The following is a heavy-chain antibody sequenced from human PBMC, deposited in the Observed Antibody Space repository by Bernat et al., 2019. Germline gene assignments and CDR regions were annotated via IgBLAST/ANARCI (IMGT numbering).Heavy chain of an antibody. Sequence: QVQLVESGGGVVQPGRSLRLSCAASGFTFSSYGMHWVRQAPGKGLEWVAVISYDGSNKYYADSVKGRFTISRDNSKNTLYLQMNSLRAEDTAVYYCAKNSNEIDYWGQGTLVTVSS. V-gene: IGHV3-30*18. CDR2: ISYDGSNK. D-gene: IGHD1-1*01. CDR1: GFTFSSYG. J-gene: IGHJ4*02. CDR3: AKNSNEIDY.